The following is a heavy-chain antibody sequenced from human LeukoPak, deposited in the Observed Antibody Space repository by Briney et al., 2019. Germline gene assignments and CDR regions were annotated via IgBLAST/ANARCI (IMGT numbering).Heavy chain of an antibody. CDR2: IIPIFGTA. Sequence: SVKVSCKASGGTFSSYAISWVRQAPGQGLELMGGIIPIFGTANYAQKFQGRVTITTDESTSTAYMELSSLRSEDTAVYYCARGSDGDSNNNWFDPWGQGTLVTVSS. D-gene: IGHD5-24*01. CDR1: GGTFSSYA. J-gene: IGHJ5*02. CDR3: ARGSDGDSNNNWFDP. V-gene: IGHV1-69*05.